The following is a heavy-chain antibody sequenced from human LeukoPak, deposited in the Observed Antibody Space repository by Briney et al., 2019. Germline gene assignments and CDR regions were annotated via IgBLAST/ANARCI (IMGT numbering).Heavy chain of an antibody. J-gene: IGHJ5*02. CDR1: GYTLPELF. Sequence: GASVKVSCKVSGYTLPELFMHWVRQAPGKGLEWMGGFHPEDGETIYAQKFQGRVTMTDDTSTDTAYMELSSLRSEDTAVYYCATGRYCSSTSCYSWFDAWGQGTLVTVSS. CDR2: FHPEDGET. CDR3: ATGRYCSSTSCYSWFDA. D-gene: IGHD2-2*02. V-gene: IGHV1-24*01.